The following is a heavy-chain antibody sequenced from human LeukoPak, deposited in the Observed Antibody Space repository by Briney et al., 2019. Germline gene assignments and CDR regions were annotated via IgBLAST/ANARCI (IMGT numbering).Heavy chain of an antibody. V-gene: IGHV3-15*07. Sequence: GGSLRLSCAASGFRFRDYWMDWLRQAPGKGLEWVGRIQSKTDGGKTDYAAPVKGRFTISRDDSKNTLYLQMNSLKTEDTAIYYCTTGIRGDWGQGTLVTVSS. CDR1: GFRFRDYW. D-gene: IGHD3-3*02. CDR3: TTGIRGD. CDR2: IQSKTDGGKT. J-gene: IGHJ4*02.